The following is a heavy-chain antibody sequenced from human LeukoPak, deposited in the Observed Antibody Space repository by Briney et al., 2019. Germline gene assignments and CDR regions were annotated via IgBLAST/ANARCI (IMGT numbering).Heavy chain of an antibody. CDR2: IIPIFGTA. CDR1: GGTFSSYA. D-gene: IGHD3-3*01. Sequence: SVKVSCKASGGTFSSYAISWVRQAPGQGLEWMGRIIPIFGTANYAQKFQGRVTITRNTSISTAYMELSSLRSEDTAVYYCARGGASKSTIFGVALRRRTNWFDPWGQGTLVTVSS. J-gene: IGHJ5*02. CDR3: ARGGASKSTIFGVALRRRTNWFDP. V-gene: IGHV1-69*05.